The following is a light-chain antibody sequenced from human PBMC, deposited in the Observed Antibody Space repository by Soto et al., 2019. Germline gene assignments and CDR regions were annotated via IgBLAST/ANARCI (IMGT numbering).Light chain of an antibody. V-gene: IGKV1-5*01. CDR1: QSVNKW. J-gene: IGKJ1*01. CDR3: QQYHTDWT. Sequence: DIQMTQSPSTLSVSVGDRVTITCRASQSVNKWLAWFQQKPGKVPKLLIFDASTLQTGVPSRFSGRGSGTEFTLTIRSLKADDYATFYCQQYHTDWTFGQGTKVDIK. CDR2: DAS.